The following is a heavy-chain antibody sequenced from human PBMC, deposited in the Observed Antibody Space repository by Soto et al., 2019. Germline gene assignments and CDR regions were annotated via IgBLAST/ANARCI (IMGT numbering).Heavy chain of an antibody. V-gene: IGHV3-48*02. CDR2: ISSSSSSI. D-gene: IGHD3-9*01. J-gene: IGHJ4*02. Sequence: EVQLVESGGGLVQPGGSLRLSCAASGFTFSSYSMNWVRQAPGKGLEWVSYISSSSSSIYYADSVKGRFTISRDNAKNSLYMHRNSLRDEDTAVYDCARANGLAHRGKGAFDYWGQGTLVTVSS. CDR3: ARANGLAHRGKGAFDY. CDR1: GFTFSSYS.